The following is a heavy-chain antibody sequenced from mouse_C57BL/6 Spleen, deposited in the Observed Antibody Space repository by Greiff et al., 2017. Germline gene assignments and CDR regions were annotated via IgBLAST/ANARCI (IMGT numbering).Heavy chain of an antibody. CDR1: GFSLTSYG. J-gene: IGHJ3*01. CDR3: AKHGGYDYDGAWFAY. CDR2: IWGGGST. V-gene: IGHV2-9*01. D-gene: IGHD2-4*01. Sequence: VKLMESGPGLVAPSQSLSITCTVSGFSLTSYGVDWVRQPPGKGLEWLGVIWGGGSTNYNSAFMSRLSISKDNSNSQVFLKMISLQTDDTAMYYCAKHGGYDYDGAWFAYWGQGTLVTVSA.